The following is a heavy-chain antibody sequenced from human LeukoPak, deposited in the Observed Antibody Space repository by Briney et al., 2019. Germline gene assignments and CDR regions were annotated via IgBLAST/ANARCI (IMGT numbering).Heavy chain of an antibody. D-gene: IGHD1-26*01. Sequence: GGSLRLSCAASGFTFSSYSMNWVRQAPGKGLEWVANIKQDGSEKYYVDSVKGRFTISRDNAKNSLYLQMNSLRAEDTAVYYCARDIDRNWFDPWGQGTLVTVSS. CDR3: ARDIDRNWFDP. CDR2: IKQDGSEK. J-gene: IGHJ5*02. V-gene: IGHV3-7*01. CDR1: GFTFSSYS.